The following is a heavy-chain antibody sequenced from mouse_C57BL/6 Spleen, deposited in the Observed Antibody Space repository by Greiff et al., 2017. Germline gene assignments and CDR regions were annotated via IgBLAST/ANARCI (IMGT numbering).Heavy chain of an antibody. V-gene: IGHV1-54*01. D-gene: IGHD2-4*01. Sequence: QVQLQQSGAELVRPGTSVKVSCKASGYAFTNYLIEWVKQRPGQGLEWIGVINPGSGGTNYNEKFKGKATLTADKSSSTAYMQLSSLTSEDSGVYFCARSTDYDYDSAWFAYWDQGTLVTVSA. CDR3: ARSTDYDYDSAWFAY. CDR2: INPGSGGT. CDR1: GYAFTNYL. J-gene: IGHJ3*01.